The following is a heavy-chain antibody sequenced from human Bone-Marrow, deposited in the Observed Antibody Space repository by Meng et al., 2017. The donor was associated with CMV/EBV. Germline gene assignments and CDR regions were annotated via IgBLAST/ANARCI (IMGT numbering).Heavy chain of an antibody. D-gene: IGHD3-3*01. V-gene: IGHV1-2*02. CDR3: ARALNYDFWSGYYTGGWQYYYYGMDV. Sequence: ASVKVSCKASGYTFTGYYMHWVRQAPGQGLEWMGWINPNSGGTNYAQKFQGRVTMTRDTSSSTAYMELSSLRSEDTAVYYCARALNYDFWSGYYTGGWQYYYYGMDVWGQGTTVTVSS. CDR2: INPNSGGT. CDR1: GYTFTGYY. J-gene: IGHJ6*02.